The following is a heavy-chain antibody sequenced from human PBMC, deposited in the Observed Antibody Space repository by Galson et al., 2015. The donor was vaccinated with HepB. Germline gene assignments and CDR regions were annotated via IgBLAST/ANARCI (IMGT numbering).Heavy chain of an antibody. Sequence: SLRLSCAASGFTFSSYAMSWVRQAPGKGLEWVSAISGSGGSTYYADSVKGRFTISRDNSKNTLYLQMNSLRAEDTAVYYCAKDPYLMAGATIHFDYWGQGTLVTVSS. J-gene: IGHJ4*02. CDR1: GFTFSSYA. D-gene: IGHD1-26*01. CDR2: ISGSGGST. CDR3: AKDPYLMAGATIHFDY. V-gene: IGHV3-23*01.